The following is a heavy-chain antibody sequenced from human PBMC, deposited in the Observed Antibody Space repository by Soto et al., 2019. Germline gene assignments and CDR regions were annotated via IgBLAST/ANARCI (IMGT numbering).Heavy chain of an antibody. Sequence: QVQLVQSGAEVKKPGASVKVSCKASGYTFTSYDINWVRQATGQGLEWMGWMNPNSGNTGYAQKFQGRVTMTRNTSISTAYMELSSLRSEDTAMYYCARRGYSSSWYSYYYYGMDVWGQGTTVTVSS. D-gene: IGHD6-13*01. CDR3: ARRGYSSSWYSYYYYGMDV. J-gene: IGHJ6*02. CDR1: GYTFTSYD. V-gene: IGHV1-8*01. CDR2: MNPNSGNT.